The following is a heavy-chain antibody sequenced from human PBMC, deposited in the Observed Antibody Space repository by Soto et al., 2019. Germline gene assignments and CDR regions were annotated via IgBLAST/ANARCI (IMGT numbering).Heavy chain of an antibody. CDR2: INTDGSST. CDR1: GFTFSTYW. V-gene: IGHV3-74*01. D-gene: IGHD3-16*01. CDR3: VRDRWGLLPEY. J-gene: IGHJ4*02. Sequence: EVQLVESGGGLVQPGGSLRLSCAASGFTFSTYWMHWVRQGPGKGLVWVSRINTDGSSTNYADSVKGLFTTSRDNAKNTLYLQMSSLRAEDTAVYYCVRDRWGLLPEYWGQGTLVTVSS.